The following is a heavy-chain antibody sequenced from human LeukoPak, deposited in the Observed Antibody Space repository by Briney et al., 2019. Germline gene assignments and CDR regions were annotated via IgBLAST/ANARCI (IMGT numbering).Heavy chain of an antibody. J-gene: IGHJ3*02. CDR3: ARDGPNYDNQDAFDI. CDR2: ISAYNGNT. Sequence: SWVRQAPGQGLEWMGWISAYNGNTNYAQKLQGRVTMTTDTSTSTAYMELRSLRSDDTAVYYCARDGPNYDNQDAFDIWGQGTMVTVSS. V-gene: IGHV1-18*01. D-gene: IGHD3-9*01.